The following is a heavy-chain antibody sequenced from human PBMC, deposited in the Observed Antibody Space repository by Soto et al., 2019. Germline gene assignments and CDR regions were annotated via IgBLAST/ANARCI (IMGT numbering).Heavy chain of an antibody. V-gene: IGHV1-46*01. CDR1: GYTFTNYY. D-gene: IGHD1-26*01. CDR3: ARNDNSGIDY. J-gene: IGHJ4*02. CDR2: INPTPGST. Sequence: QVQLVQSGAEVKKPGASVKVSCKASGYTFTNYYVHWVRQAPGQGLEWMGFINPTPGSTSYAQKFQGRVTMTRDTSTSTVYMDLSSLRSEDTAVYYCARNDNSGIDYWGQGSLVTVSS.